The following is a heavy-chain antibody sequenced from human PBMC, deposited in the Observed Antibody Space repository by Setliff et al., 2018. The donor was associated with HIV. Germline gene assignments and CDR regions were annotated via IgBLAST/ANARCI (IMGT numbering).Heavy chain of an antibody. Sequence: PGGSLRLSCSVSGFTFSGSALHWVRQASGKGLEWVGRIKTKPNGYATAHAASVKGRVTITRDDSQNTAYLQMNSLRTEATAVYYCARAYNVYDYRSDSSGYDYWGHGTLVTVSS. D-gene: IGHD3-22*01. V-gene: IGHV3-73*01. J-gene: IGHJ4*01. CDR1: GFTFSGSA. CDR2: IKTKPNGYAT. CDR3: ARAYNVYDYRSDSSGYDY.